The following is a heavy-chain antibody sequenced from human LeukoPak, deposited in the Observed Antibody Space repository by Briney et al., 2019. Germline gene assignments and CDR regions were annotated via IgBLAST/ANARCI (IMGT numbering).Heavy chain of an antibody. V-gene: IGHV1-69*06. J-gene: IGHJ3*02. CDR2: IIPIFGTA. Sequence: GASVKVSCKASGGTFSSYAISWVRQAPGQGLEWMGGIIPIFGTANYAQKFQGRVTITADKSTSTAYMELSSLRSEDTAVYYCARVVRGLAVPGPEGGAFDIWGQGTMVTVSS. CDR1: GGTFSSYA. CDR3: ARVVRGLAVPGPEGGAFDI. D-gene: IGHD6-19*01.